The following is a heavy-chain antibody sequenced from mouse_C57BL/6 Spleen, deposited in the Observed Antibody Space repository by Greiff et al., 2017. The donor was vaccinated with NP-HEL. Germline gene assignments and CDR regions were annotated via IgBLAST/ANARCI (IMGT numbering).Heavy chain of an antibody. CDR2: INYDGSST. CDR1: GFTFSDYY. Sequence: EVNVVESEGGLVQPGSSMKLSCTASGFTFSDYYMAWVRQVPEKGLEWVANINYDGSSTYYLDSLKSRFIISRDNAKNILYLQMSSLKSEDTATYYCARDRRDAMDYWGQGTSVTVSS. J-gene: IGHJ4*01. CDR3: ARDRRDAMDY. V-gene: IGHV5-16*01.